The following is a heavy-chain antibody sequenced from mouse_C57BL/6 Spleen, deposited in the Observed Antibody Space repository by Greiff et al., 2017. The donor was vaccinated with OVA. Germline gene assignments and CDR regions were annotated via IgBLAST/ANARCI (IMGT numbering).Heavy chain of an antibody. CDR3: ARSGGTTMVTTGGFAY. V-gene: IGHV1-9*01. Sequence: VQLQQSGAELMKPGASVKLSCKATGYTFTGYWIEWVKQRPGHGLEWIGEILPGSGSTNYNEKFKGKATFTADTSSNTAYMQLSSLTTEDSAIYYGARSGGTTMVTTGGFAYWGQGTLVTVSA. J-gene: IGHJ3*01. D-gene: IGHD2-2*01. CDR2: ILPGSGST. CDR1: GYTFTGYW.